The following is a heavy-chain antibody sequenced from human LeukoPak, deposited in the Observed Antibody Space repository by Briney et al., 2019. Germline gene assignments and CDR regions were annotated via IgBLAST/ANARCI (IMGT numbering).Heavy chain of an antibody. D-gene: IGHD3-22*01. CDR1: GFTFSSYA. J-gene: IGHJ4*02. CDR3: AKVRPFYDSSGYYYGY. Sequence: GGSLRLSCAASGFTFSSYAMSWVRQAPGKGLEWVSLISGGGNTYYAASVKGRFTISRDNSKNTLYLQMNSLRAEDTAVYYCAKVRPFYDSSGYYYGYWGQGTLVTVSS. V-gene: IGHV3-23*01. CDR2: ISGGGNT.